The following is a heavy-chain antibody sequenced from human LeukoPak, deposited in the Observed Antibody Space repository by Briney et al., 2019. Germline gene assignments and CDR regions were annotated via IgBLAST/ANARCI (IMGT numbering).Heavy chain of an antibody. CDR1: GGSISSYY. Sequence: SETLSLTCTVSGGSISSYYWSWIRQPPGKGLEWIGYIYYSGSTNYNPSLKSRVTISVDTSKNQFSLKLSSVTAADTAVYYCAGTQIAVVPGAFDIWGQGTMVTVSS. CDR3: AGTQIAVVPGAFDI. CDR2: IYYSGST. V-gene: IGHV4-59*01. J-gene: IGHJ3*02. D-gene: IGHD6-19*01.